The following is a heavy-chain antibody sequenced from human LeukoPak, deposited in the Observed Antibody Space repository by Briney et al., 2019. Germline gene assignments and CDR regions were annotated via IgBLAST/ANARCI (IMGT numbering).Heavy chain of an antibody. D-gene: IGHD6-19*01. CDR3: AKGGGWLYYFDY. CDR2: ISGSDSST. Sequence: GGPLRLSCAASGFTFSTFTMNWVRQAPGRGLEWVSGISGSDSSTYYADSVKGRFTISRDNSRNTLYLQINSLRVEDTAVYYCAKGGGWLYYFDYWGQGTLVTVSS. CDR1: GFTFSTFT. J-gene: IGHJ4*02. V-gene: IGHV3-23*01.